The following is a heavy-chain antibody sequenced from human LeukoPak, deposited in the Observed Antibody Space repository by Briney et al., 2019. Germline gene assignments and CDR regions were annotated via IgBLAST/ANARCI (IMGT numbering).Heavy chain of an antibody. J-gene: IGHJ6*02. Sequence: SVKVSCKASGGTFSSYAISWVRQAPGQGLEWMGRIIPILGIANYAQKFQGRVTITADKSTSTAYMELSSLRSEDTAVYYCAKGLLRYYNYGMDVWGQGTTVTVSS. CDR3: AKGLLRYYNYGMDV. D-gene: IGHD1-14*01. CDR2: IIPILGIA. CDR1: GGTFSSYA. V-gene: IGHV1-69*04.